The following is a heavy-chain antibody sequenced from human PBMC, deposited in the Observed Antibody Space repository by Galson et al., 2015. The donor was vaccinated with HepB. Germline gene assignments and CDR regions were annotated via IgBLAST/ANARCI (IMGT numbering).Heavy chain of an antibody. Sequence: SLRLSCAVSGFTVYNNYMSWVRQAPGKGLEWVSLIYSGGSTHYADSVKGRFTISRDKSKNTLYLEVNSLKPEDTAVYYCARDPPGVAAAGSGYWGQGTLVTVSS. CDR1: GFTVYNNY. D-gene: IGHD6-13*01. J-gene: IGHJ4*02. CDR3: ARDPPGVAAAGSGY. CDR2: IYSGGST. V-gene: IGHV3-66*02.